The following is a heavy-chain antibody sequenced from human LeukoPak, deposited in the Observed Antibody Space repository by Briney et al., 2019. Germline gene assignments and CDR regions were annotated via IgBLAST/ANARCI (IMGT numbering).Heavy chain of an antibody. CDR2: IRSKAYGGTT. CDR3: TRANYYDSSGYYEPPDY. CDR1: GFTFGDYA. J-gene: IGHJ4*02. D-gene: IGHD3-22*01. Sequence: GESLKISCTASGFTFGDYAMSWFRQAPGKGLEWVGFIRSKAYGGTTEYAASVKGRFTISRDDSKSIAYLQMNSLKTEDTAVYYCTRANYYDSSGYYEPPDYWGQGTLVTVSS. V-gene: IGHV3-49*03.